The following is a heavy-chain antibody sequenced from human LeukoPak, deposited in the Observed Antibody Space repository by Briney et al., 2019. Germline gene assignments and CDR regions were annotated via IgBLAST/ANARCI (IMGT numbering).Heavy chain of an antibody. V-gene: IGHV5-51*01. D-gene: IGHD3-16*01. CDR2: IYPDDSDT. Sequence: GESLKISCTGSGYSFRDFWIAWVRLMPGKGLEWMGIIYPDDSDTRYSPSFEGQVILSADKSINTAYLQWSSLKASDTAMYYCARPNTIGGGLAGRMDVWGQGTMVTVSS. CDR3: ARPNTIGGGLAGRMDV. CDR1: GYSFRDFW. J-gene: IGHJ6*02.